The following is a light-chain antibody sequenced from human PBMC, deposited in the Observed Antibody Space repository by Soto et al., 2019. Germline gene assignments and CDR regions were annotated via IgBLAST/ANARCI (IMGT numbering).Light chain of an antibody. J-gene: IGKJ1*01. Sequence: DIVLTQSPATLSLSAWDIATLSCRASQSVSSWLAWYQQKPGQAPRLLIYDASSRESGIPARFSGSGSGTDFTLTISSLEPEDFAVYYCQQRSNWPKTFGQGTKVDIK. CDR2: DAS. CDR3: QQRSNWPKT. CDR1: QSVSSW. V-gene: IGKV3-11*01.